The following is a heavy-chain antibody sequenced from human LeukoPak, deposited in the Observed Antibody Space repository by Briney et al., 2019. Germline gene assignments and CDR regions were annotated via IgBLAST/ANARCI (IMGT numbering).Heavy chain of an antibody. V-gene: IGHV3-23*01. Sequence: GGSLRLPRASCVFIFSISAMSWVRQPPGRGREGVSGISVSGGRKNYTDSVKGRFTITRNNYKTTLYLQMHSLRADDAALYYCAKGGGSYHDAFDIWGQGTVVTVSS. D-gene: IGHD1-26*01. CDR2: ISVSGGRK. CDR3: AKGGGSYHDAFDI. CDR1: VFIFSISA. J-gene: IGHJ3*02.